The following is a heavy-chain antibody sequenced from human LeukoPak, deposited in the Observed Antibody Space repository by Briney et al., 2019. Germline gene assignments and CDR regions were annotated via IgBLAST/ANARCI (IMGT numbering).Heavy chain of an antibody. J-gene: IGHJ5*02. V-gene: IGHV4-61*02. CDR2: IYSSGIT. D-gene: IGHD3-10*01. CDR3: ARGITGRGRFDP. Sequence: SETLSLTCTVSGGSLTSGSFYWAWIRQSAGKGLEWIGRIYSSGITNYNPSLKSRLTMSIDTSKSQFFLNLSSLTAADTAVYYCARGITGRGRFDPWGQGTLVTVSS. CDR1: GGSLTSGSFY.